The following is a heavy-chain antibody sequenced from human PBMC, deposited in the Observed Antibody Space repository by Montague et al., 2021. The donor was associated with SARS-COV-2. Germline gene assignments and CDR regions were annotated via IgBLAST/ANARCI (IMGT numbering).Heavy chain of an antibody. CDR3: VRGIEAAGSYDY. Sequence: CAISGDSVSSNSATWNWIRSSPSRGLEWLGRTYYRSMWKSDYARXVKSRIAINPDTSKNQFPLQLSSVTPEDTALYYCVRGIEAAGSYDYWGQGTLVTVSS. V-gene: IGHV6-1*01. D-gene: IGHD6-13*01. CDR1: GDSVSSNSAT. CDR2: TYYRSMWKS. J-gene: IGHJ4*02.